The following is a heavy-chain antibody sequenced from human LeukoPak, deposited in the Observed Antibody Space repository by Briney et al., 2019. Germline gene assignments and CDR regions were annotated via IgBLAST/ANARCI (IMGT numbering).Heavy chain of an antibody. D-gene: IGHD2-2*01. Sequence: PGGSLRLSCAASGFTFSSYAMSWVRQAPGKGLEPVSYISGSGNSISYADSVRGRFTISRDNAKNSLFLQMNSLRVEDTAVYYCVRDGRGYCGSTSCRPFDSWGRGTQVTVSS. J-gene: IGHJ4*02. V-gene: IGHV3-48*03. CDR1: GFTFSSYA. CDR2: ISGSGNSI. CDR3: VRDGRGYCGSTSCRPFDS.